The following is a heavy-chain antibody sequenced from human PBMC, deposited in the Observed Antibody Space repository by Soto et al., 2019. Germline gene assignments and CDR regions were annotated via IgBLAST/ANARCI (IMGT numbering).Heavy chain of an antibody. J-gene: IGHJ5*02. CDR2: INPHGGST. Sequence: GGSMKVSCPAPWDTFPNYYINCVRQAPVQGLALMGVINPHGGSTAYAQKFKGRVTLTRDTSASTVYMEVSSLTSEDTAMYYCARSSGGNFGIIIEGTNWFAPWGQGTLVTGSS. V-gene: IGHV1-46*01. CDR3: ARSSGGNFGIIIEGTNWFAP. D-gene: IGHD1-26*01. CDR1: WDTFPNYY.